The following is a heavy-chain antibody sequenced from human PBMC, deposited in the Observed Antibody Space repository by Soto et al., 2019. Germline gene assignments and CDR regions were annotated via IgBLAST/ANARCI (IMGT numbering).Heavy chain of an antibody. D-gene: IGHD3-3*01. Sequence: AASVKVSFKASGYTLSNYYIHWVLQPPGQRLVWMGIINPNGGSTTYAQKFQGRVTMTRDTSTSSVYMELSSLTSEDTALYFCARDGWFSALRIPFGLDVWGQGTTVTVSS. J-gene: IGHJ6*02. CDR3: ARDGWFSALRIPFGLDV. CDR2: INPNGGST. CDR1: GYTLSNYY. V-gene: IGHV1-46*01.